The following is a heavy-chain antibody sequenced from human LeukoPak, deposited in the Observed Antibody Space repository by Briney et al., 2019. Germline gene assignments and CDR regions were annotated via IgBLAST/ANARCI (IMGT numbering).Heavy chain of an antibody. CDR2: ISAYNGNT. J-gene: IGHJ4*02. D-gene: IGHD3-9*01. CDR3: ARGPLELRYFDWLESEKYYFDY. CDR1: GYTFTSYG. Sequence: ASVKVSCKASGYTFTSYGISWVRQAPGQGLEWMGWISAYNGNTNYAQKLQGRVTMTTDTSTSTAYMELRSLRSDDTAVYYCARGPLELRYFDWLESEKYYFDYWGQGTLVTVSS. V-gene: IGHV1-18*04.